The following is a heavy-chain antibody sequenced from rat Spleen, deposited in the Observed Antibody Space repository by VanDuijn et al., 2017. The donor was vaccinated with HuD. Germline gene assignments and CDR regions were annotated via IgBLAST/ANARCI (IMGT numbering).Heavy chain of an antibody. CDR1: GFTFSRFG. CDR3: ARRHYGYTDYFDY. J-gene: IGHJ2*01. D-gene: IGHD1-9*01. V-gene: IGHV5-29*01. Sequence: EVQLVESGGGLVPPGRSLKLSCPASGFTFSRFGMAWVRQAPTKGLEWVASISYDGGSTYYRDSVKGRFTISRDNAKSTLSLQMDSLRSEDTATYYCARRHYGYTDYFDYWGQGVMVTVSS. CDR2: ISYDGGST.